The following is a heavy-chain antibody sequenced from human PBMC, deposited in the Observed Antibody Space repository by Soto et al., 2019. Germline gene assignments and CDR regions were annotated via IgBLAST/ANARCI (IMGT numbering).Heavy chain of an antibody. D-gene: IGHD3-22*01. CDR2: IHNSGTS. V-gene: IGHV4-59*01. CDR3: ARDFYDSVGYTWFDS. J-gene: IGHJ5*01. Sequence: ETLSLTCTVSGDTSTSYYWGWIRQAPGKGLEWIGHIHNSGTSTHNPSLNGRVTISIDMSKKQFSLKLTSLTSADTAVYYCARDFYDSVGYTWFDSWSQGTLVTVSS. CDR1: GDTSTSYY.